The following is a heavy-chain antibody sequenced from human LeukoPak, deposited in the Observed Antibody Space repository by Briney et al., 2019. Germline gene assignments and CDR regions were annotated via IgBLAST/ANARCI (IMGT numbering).Heavy chain of an antibody. CDR2: INVGGGTT. V-gene: IGHV3-23*01. D-gene: IGHD3-10*01. CDR1: GFSVSNKY. Sequence: GESLRLSCAASGFSVSNKYMSWVRQAPGKGLEWVSGINVGGGTTYYADIVKGRFTISRDNSKNTLYLQMNSLRAEDTAVYSCAKDERMVRGPYGLDVWGQGTTVTVSS. J-gene: IGHJ6*02. CDR3: AKDERMVRGPYGLDV.